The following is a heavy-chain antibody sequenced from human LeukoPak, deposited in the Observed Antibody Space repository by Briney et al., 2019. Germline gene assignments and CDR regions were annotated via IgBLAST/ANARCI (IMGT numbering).Heavy chain of an antibody. D-gene: IGHD2-2*01. Sequence: GASVKVSCKASGYTFTTYAMNWVRQAPGQGLEWMGWINTNTGNPTYAQGFTGRFVFSLDASVSTAYLQISSLKAEDTAVYYCARAWFQLPRFGTDDYYYMDVWGKGTTVTVSS. CDR1: GYTFTTYA. J-gene: IGHJ6*03. CDR2: INTNTGNP. CDR3: ARAWFQLPRFGTDDYYYMDV. V-gene: IGHV7-4-1*02.